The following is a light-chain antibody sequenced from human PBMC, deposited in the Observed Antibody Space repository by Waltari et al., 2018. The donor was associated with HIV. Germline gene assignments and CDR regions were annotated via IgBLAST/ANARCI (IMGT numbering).Light chain of an antibody. J-gene: IGLJ1*01. CDR3: YSRDTSGIHFV. CDR1: ALPKKY. CDR2: DET. V-gene: IGLV3-10*01. Sequence: SYELTQPPSVSVSPGQTARITCSGDALPKKYAYWYQQKSGQAPILVIYDETKRPSGTPEGVSGATSGTMATLTISGAQVEDEADYYCYSRDTSGIHFVFGTGTKVTVL.